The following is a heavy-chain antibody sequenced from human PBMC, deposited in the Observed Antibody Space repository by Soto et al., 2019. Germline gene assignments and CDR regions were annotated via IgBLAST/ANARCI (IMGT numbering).Heavy chain of an antibody. J-gene: IGHJ3*02. CDR1: GFTFRSYA. D-gene: IGHD3-10*01. CDR3: AKQDLPPIGARGAFDI. V-gene: IGHV3-23*01. Sequence: EVRLLESGGGLLQPGGSLRLSCAASGFTFRSYAMAWVRQAPGKGLEWVSGISGSGDNTYYADSVKGRFTVSRDNSRTTLYLQMSSLRAEDTAVYYCAKQDLPPIGARGAFDIWGQGTMVTVSS. CDR2: ISGSGDNT.